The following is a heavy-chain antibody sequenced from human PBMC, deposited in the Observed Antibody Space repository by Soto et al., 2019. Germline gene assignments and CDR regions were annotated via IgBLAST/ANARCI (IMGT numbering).Heavy chain of an antibody. CDR3: ERGFILDGDRKAFDI. D-gene: IGHD3-3*01. Sequence: SETLSLTCAVYGGSFSGYYWSWIRQPPGKGLEWIGEINHSGSTNYNPSLKSRVTISVDTSKNQFSLKLSSVTAADTAVYYCERGFILDGDRKAFDIWGQGTMVTV. CDR1: GGSFSGYY. CDR2: INHSGST. J-gene: IGHJ3*02. V-gene: IGHV4-34*01.